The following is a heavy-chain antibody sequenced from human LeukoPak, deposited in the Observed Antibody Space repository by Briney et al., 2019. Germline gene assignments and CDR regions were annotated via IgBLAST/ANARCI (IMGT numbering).Heavy chain of an antibody. D-gene: IGHD5-24*01. CDR2: IYPVDSES. V-gene: IGHV5-51*01. Sequence: GESLKISCKTSGYSFTNNWIGWVRQMPGKGLEWMGIIYPVDSESRYSPSFQGQVTISADKSISTAYLQWGSLKASDTAMYYCARSPRDGYHDAFDIWGQGTMVTVSS. CDR3: ARSPRDGYHDAFDI. J-gene: IGHJ3*02. CDR1: GYSFTNNW.